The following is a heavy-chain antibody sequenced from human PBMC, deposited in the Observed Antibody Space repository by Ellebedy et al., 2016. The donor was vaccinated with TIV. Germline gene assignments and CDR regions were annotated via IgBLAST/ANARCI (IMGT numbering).Heavy chain of an antibody. CDR3: AKFYCGGDCYSDAFDI. CDR2: IYPGDSDT. CDR1: GYSFTSYW. D-gene: IGHD2-21*02. J-gene: IGHJ3*02. Sequence: GESLKISCKGSGYSFTSYWISWVRQMPGKGLEWMGIIYPGDSDTRYSPSFQGQITISADKSISTAYLQWSSLKASDTAMYYCAKFYCGGDCYSDAFDIWGQGTMVTVSS. V-gene: IGHV5-51*01.